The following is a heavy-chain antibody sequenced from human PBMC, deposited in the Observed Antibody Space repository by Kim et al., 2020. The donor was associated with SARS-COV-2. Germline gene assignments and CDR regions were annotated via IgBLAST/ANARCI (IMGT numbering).Heavy chain of an antibody. CDR2: MNPNSGNT. CDR1: GYTFTSYD. V-gene: IGHV1-8*01. J-gene: IGHJ5*02. CDR3: AREDYYGSGSYYQYWFDP. Sequence: ASVKVSCKASGYTFTSYDINWVRQATGQGLAWMGWMNPNSGNTGYAQKFQGRVTMTSNTSISTAYMELSSLRSEDTAVYYCAREDYYGSGSYYQYWFDPWGQGTLVTVSS. D-gene: IGHD3-10*01.